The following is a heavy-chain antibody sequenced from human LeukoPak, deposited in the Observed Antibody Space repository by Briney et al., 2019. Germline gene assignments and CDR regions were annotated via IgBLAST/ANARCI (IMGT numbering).Heavy chain of an antibody. CDR1: GFTFSSYW. V-gene: IGHV3-7*01. D-gene: IGHD2-2*01. CDR3: ARDLGIVVVPAAFFDY. CDR2: IKQDGSGK. Sequence: PGGSLRLSCAASGFTFSSYWMSWVRQAPGKGLEWVANIKQDGSGKYYVDSVKGRFTISRDNAKNSLYLQMNSLRAEDTAVYYCARDLGIVVVPAAFFDYWGQGTLVTVSS. J-gene: IGHJ4*02.